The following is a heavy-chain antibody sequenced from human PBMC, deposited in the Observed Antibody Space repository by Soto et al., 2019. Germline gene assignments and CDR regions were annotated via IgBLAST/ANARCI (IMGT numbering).Heavy chain of an antibody. V-gene: IGHV3-30*18. D-gene: IGHD3-10*01. J-gene: IGHJ4*02. Sequence: GGSLRLSCAGSGFTFRWFGMNWVRQAPGKGLEWVARISNDGNNEYYVDSVKGRFTISRDNSKNTLYLQMDSLRAEDTAVYYCAKGEVRGIIPSYFDYWGLGTLVTVSS. CDR1: GFTFRWFG. CDR2: ISNDGNNE. CDR3: AKGEVRGIIPSYFDY.